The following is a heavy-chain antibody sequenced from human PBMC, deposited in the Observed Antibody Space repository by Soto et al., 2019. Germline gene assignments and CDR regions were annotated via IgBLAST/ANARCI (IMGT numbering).Heavy chain of an antibody. CDR2: ISSNGGST. CDR1: GFTFSRCA. V-gene: IGHV3-64*01. D-gene: IGHD2-15*01. J-gene: IGHJ5*02. Sequence: EVQLVESGGGLVQPGGSLRLSCAASGFTFSRCAMYWVRQAPGKGLEYVSGISSNGGSTYYANSVKGRFTISRDNSKNTLYLQMGSLRAEDMAVDFCGRETRSGWGGYSFVPCGQGTLVTVSA. CDR3: GRETRSGWGGYSFVP.